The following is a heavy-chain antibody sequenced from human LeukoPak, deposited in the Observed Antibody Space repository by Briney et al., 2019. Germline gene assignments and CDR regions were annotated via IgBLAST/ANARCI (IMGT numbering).Heavy chain of an antibody. D-gene: IGHD3-9*01. J-gene: IGHJ4*02. CDR3: ARGYDILTNAFDY. CDR2: ISWNSGSI. Sequence: GGSLRLSCAASGFTFDDYAMHWVRQAPGKGLEWVSGISWNSGSIGYADSVKGRFTISRDNAKNSLYLQMNSLRAEDTAVYYCARGYDILTNAFDYWGQGTLVTVSS. V-gene: IGHV3-9*01. CDR1: GFTFDDYA.